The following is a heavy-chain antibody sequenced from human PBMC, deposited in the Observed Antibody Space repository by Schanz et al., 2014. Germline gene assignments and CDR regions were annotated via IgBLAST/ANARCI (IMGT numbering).Heavy chain of an antibody. CDR1: GYTLSAYS. Sequence: QVQLVQSGTQVKKPGASVKVSCKASGYTLSAYSLHWVRQAPGQGLEWMGRIIPSLGLAKYEQKFQDKVTITADTSTTTAYMELSSLRSEDTAVYYCARAKRFGDMDVWGQGTTVTVSS. V-gene: IGHV1-69*09. CDR3: ARAKRFGDMDV. CDR2: IIPSLGLA. D-gene: IGHD3-10*01. J-gene: IGHJ6*02.